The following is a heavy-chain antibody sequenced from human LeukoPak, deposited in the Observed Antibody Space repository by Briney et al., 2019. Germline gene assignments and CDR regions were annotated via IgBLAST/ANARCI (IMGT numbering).Heavy chain of an antibody. D-gene: IGHD6-13*01. CDR3: AREGSSWTIYYYYYMDV. CDR2: IIPIFGTA. J-gene: IGHJ6*03. CDR1: GGTFSSYA. V-gene: IGHV1-69*13. Sequence: ASVKVSCKASGGTFSSYAISWVRQAPGQGLEWMGGIIPIFGTANYAQKFQGRVTITADESTSTAYMELSRLRSDDTAVYYCAREGSSWTIYYYYYMDVWGKGTTVTVSS.